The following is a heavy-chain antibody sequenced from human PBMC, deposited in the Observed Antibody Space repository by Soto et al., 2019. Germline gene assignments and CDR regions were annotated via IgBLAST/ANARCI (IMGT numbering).Heavy chain of an antibody. CDR3: ARDSGGGGNYDILTGYYSPDYYYYGMDV. V-gene: IGHV1-2*04. CDR1: GYTFTGYY. CDR2: INPNSGGT. Sequence: ASVKVSCKASGYTFTGYYMHWVRQAPGQGLEWMGWINPNSGGTNYAQKFQGWVTMTRDTSISTAYMELSRLRSDDTAVYYCARDSGGGGNYDILTGYYSPDYYYYGMDVWGQGTTVTVSS. J-gene: IGHJ6*02. D-gene: IGHD3-9*01.